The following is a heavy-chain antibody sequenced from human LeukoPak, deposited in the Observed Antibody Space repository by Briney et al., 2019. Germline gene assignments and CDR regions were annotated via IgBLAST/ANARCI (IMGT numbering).Heavy chain of an antibody. CDR1: GFTFSIYT. J-gene: IGHJ4*02. CDR3: AKSVYHSGNY. D-gene: IGHD3-10*01. V-gene: IGHV3-23*01. Sequence: GGSLRLSCATSGFTFSIYTMTWVRQAPGKGLEWVSTIIGSGGRTYDADSVKGRFTISRDNSKNTVSLQMNCLRAEDTAVYYCAKSVYHSGNYWGQGTLVTVSS. CDR2: IIGSGGRT.